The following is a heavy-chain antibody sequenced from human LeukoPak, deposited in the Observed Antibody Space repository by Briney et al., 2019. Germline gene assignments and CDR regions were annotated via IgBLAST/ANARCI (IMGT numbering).Heavy chain of an antibody. CDR2: ISGRGGSR. CDR3: ARAGTGGIYDY. Sequence: SAISGRGGSRYYAHSVKGRVTISRDNSKKTLYLQMNSLRAEDTAVYYCARAGTGGIYDYWGQGTLVTVSS. D-gene: IGHD6-19*01. J-gene: IGHJ4*02. V-gene: IGHV3-23*01.